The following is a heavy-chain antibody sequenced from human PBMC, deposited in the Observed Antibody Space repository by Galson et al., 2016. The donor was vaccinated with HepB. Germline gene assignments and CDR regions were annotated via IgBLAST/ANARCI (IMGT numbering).Heavy chain of an antibody. V-gene: IGHV3-33*01. CDR1: GFTFSNYA. J-gene: IGHJ6*03. D-gene: IGHD2-15*01. CDR2: IWSDGSNK. CDR3: ARAGFCSSGSCYPSESYYYYMDV. Sequence: SLRLSCAASGFTFSNYAMHWVSQAPGKGLEWVAAIWSDGSNKYYADSVKGRFTISRDNSKNTLYLQMNSLRAEDTAVYYCARAGFCSSGSCYPSESYYYYMDVWGKGTTVTVSS.